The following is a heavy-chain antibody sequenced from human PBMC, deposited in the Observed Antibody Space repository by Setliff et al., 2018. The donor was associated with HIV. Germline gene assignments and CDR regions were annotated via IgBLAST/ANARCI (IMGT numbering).Heavy chain of an antibody. CDR2: VYFTGDA. D-gene: IGHD3-3*02. V-gene: IGHV4-39*01. CDR3: VRHISPVDAFDV. J-gene: IGHJ3*01. CDR1: GASINTINHL. Sequence: SETLSLTCAVSGASINTINHLWDWIRQPPGKGLEWIGSVYFTGDAHYNPSLKSRVTLSVDTSKNLFSLELRSVTAADTAVYYCVRHISPVDAFDVWGQGTMVTVSS.